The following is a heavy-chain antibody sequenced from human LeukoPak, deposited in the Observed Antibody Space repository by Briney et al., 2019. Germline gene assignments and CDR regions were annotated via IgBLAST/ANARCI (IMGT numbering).Heavy chain of an antibody. Sequence: ASVEVSCKASGGTFSSYAISWVRQAPGQGLEWMGGIIPIFGTANYAQKFQGRVTITADESTSTAYMELSSLRSEDTAVYYCARDPWGYIDYWGQGTLVTVSS. CDR1: GGTFSSYA. CDR3: ARDPWGYIDY. V-gene: IGHV1-69*13. J-gene: IGHJ4*02. D-gene: IGHD3-16*01. CDR2: IIPIFGTA.